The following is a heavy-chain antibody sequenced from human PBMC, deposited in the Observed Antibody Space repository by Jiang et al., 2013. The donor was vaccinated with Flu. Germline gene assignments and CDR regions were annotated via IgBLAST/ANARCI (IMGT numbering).Heavy chain of an antibody. D-gene: IGHD1-26*01. CDR1: GGSISSSSYY. V-gene: IGHV4-39*07. CDR2: IYYSGST. J-gene: IGHJ3*02. Sequence: ETLSLTCTVSGGSISSSSYYWGWIRQPSGKGLEWIGSIYYSGSTNYNPSLKSRVTISVDTSKNQFSLKLSSVTAADTAVYYCARRGGSYLGQGSAFDIWGQGTMVTVSS. CDR3: ARRGGSYLGQGSAFDI.